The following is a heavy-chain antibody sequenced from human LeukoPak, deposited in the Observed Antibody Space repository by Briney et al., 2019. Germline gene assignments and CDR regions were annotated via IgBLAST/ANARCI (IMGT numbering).Heavy chain of an antibody. D-gene: IGHD6-19*01. Sequence: PGRSLRLSCAASGFTFSSYGMHWVRQAPGKGLEWVAVILYDGSNKYYADFVKGRFTTSRDNAKNTLYLQLSSLRAEDTAVYYCARDYSSVPEYWGQGTLVTVSS. CDR1: GFTFSSYG. V-gene: IGHV3-30*03. CDR2: ILYDGSNK. CDR3: ARDYSSVPEY. J-gene: IGHJ4*02.